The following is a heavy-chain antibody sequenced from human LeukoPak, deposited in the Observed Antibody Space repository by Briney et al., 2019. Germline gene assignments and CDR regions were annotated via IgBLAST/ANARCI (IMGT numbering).Heavy chain of an antibody. J-gene: IGHJ3*02. D-gene: IGHD6-19*01. CDR2: ISSSSSTI. CDR1: GFTFSSYS. CDR3: ARDRIAVAGTWAFDI. Sequence: GGSLRLSCAASGFTFSSYSMNWVRQAPGKGLEWVSYISSSSSTIYYADSVKGRFTITRDNAKNSLYLQMNSLRDEVTAVYYCARDRIAVAGTWAFDIWGQGTMVTVSS. V-gene: IGHV3-48*02.